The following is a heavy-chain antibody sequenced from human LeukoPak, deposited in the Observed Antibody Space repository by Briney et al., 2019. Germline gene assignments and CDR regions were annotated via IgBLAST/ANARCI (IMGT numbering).Heavy chain of an antibody. D-gene: IGHD1-26*01. V-gene: IGHV1-18*01. CDR1: GYTFTSYG. Sequence: WASVTVSCKASGYTFTSYGISWVRQAPGQGLEGMGWISAYNGNTNYAQKLQGRVTMTRDMSTSTDYMELSSLRSEDTAIYYCARDNSAGDNAWWFDPWGQGTLVTVSS. CDR2: ISAYNGNT. J-gene: IGHJ5*02. CDR3: ARDNSAGDNAWWFDP.